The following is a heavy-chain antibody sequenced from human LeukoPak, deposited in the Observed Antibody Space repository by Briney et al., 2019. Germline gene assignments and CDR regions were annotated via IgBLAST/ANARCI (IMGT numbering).Heavy chain of an antibody. CDR1: GYIFTSYF. Sequence: GASVKVSCKASGYIFTSYFMHWVRQAPGQGLEWMGLINPSGGSTRYAQKFQGRVTMTRDMSTSTVYMELSSLRSEDTAVYYRARALPHRRLMDTTMEQHWFDPWGQGTLVTVSS. V-gene: IGHV1-46*01. CDR3: ARALPHRRLMDTTMEQHWFDP. CDR2: INPSGGST. J-gene: IGHJ5*02. D-gene: IGHD5-18*01.